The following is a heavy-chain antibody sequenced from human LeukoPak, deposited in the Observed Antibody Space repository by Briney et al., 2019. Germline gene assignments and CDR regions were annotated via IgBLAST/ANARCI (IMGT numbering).Heavy chain of an antibody. J-gene: IGHJ4*02. CDR3: ARARLLWFGELNTPYYFDY. CDR2: INPNSGGT. Sequence: ASVKVSCKASGYTFTGYYMHWVRQAPGQGLEWMGWINPNSGGTNYAQKLQGRVTMTRDTSISTVYMELSRLRSDDTAVYYCARARLLWFGELNTPYYFDYWGQGTLVSVSS. CDR1: GYTFTGYY. V-gene: IGHV1-2*02. D-gene: IGHD3-10*01.